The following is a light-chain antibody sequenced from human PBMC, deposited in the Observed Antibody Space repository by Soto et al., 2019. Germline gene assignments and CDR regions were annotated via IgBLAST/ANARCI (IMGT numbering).Light chain of an antibody. Sequence: EIVLTQSPGTLSLSPGGRATLSCRASQSVSSSYLAWYQQKPGQGPRLLIYGASSRATGIPDRFSGSGSGTDFTLTISRLEPEDFAVYYCQQYGNSPQTFGQGTKVDIK. CDR1: QSVSSSY. CDR3: QQYGNSPQT. CDR2: GAS. J-gene: IGKJ1*01. V-gene: IGKV3-20*01.